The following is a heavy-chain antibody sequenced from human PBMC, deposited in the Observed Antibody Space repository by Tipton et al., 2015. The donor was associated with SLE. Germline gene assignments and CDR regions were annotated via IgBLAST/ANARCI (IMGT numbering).Heavy chain of an antibody. V-gene: IGHV4-39*07. CDR3: ARVDYYDSSGYYSDDAFDI. CDR1: GGSITNTGHY. J-gene: IGHJ3*02. Sequence: TLSLTCTVSGGSITNTGHYWGWIRQPPGKGLEWIGSIHYTGSTYFNPSLKSRVTISIDTSKNQFSLKLTSVTAADTAVYYCARVDYYDSSGYYSDDAFDIWGQGTMVTVPS. CDR2: IHYTGST. D-gene: IGHD3-22*01.